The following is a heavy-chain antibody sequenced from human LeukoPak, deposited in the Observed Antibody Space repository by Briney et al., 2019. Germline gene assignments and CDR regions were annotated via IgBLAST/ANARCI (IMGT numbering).Heavy chain of an antibody. D-gene: IGHD2-2*02. CDR2: ISAYNGNT. CDR3: ARVDPPRYCSSTSCYIGGWFDP. CDR1: GYTFTSYG. V-gene: IGHV1-18*01. Sequence: ASVKVSCKASGYTFTSYGISWVRQAPGQGLEWMGWISAYNGNTNYAQKLQGRVTMTTDTSTSTAYMELSSLRSDDTAVYYCARVDPPRYCSSTSCYIGGWFDPWGQGTLVTVSS. J-gene: IGHJ5*02.